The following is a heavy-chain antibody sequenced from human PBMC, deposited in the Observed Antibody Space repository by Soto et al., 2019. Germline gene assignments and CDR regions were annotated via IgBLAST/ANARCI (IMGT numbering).Heavy chain of an antibody. CDR2: INAHSGGT. Sequence: ASVKVSCNASGFSFTGYYIHWLRQAPGQGLEWMGWINAHSGGTEYAQNFQGRVTLTRDTSIATAYLTLTSLTSDDTALYYCAKDLTRQLAYWLDPWGQGTQVTVSS. V-gene: IGHV1-2*02. J-gene: IGHJ5*02. CDR3: AKDLTRQLAYWLDP. D-gene: IGHD6-6*01. CDR1: GFSFTGYY.